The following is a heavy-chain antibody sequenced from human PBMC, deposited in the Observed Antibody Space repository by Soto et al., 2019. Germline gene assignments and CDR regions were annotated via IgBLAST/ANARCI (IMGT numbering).Heavy chain of an antibody. CDR2: IIPIFGTA. V-gene: IGHV1-69*06. Sequence: SVKVSCKASGGTFSSYAISWVRQAPGQGLEWMGGIIPIFGTANYAQKFQGRVTITADRSTSTAYMELSSLRSEDTAVYYCARLPIFGVVSYRGGDYYYGMDVWGQGTTVTVSS. J-gene: IGHJ6*02. CDR1: GGTFSSYA. CDR3: ARLPIFGVVSYRGGDYYYGMDV. D-gene: IGHD3-3*01.